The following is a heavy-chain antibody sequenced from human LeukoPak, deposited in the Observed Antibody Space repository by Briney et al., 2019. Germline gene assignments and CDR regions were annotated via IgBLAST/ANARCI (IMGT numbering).Heavy chain of an antibody. CDR2: ISYDGSNK. D-gene: IGHD1-14*01. J-gene: IGHJ4*02. V-gene: IGHV3-30-3*01. Sequence: GGSLRLSCAASGFTFSSYAMHWVRQAPGKGLEWVAVISYDGSNKYYADSVKGRFTISRDNSKNTLYLQMNSLRAEDTAVYYCARDLTPGRNYFDYWGQGPLVTVSS. CDR1: GFTFSSYA. CDR3: ARDLTPGRNYFDY.